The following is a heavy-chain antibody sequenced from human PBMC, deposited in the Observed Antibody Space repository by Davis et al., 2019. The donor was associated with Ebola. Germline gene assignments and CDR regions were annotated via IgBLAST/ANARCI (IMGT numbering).Heavy chain of an antibody. Sequence: PGGSLRLSCAASGFTFSTYGMHWVRQAPGKGLEWVSFIRYDGTDKYNADSVKGRFTISRDNSKNTLYLQMNGLRAEDTAVYYCARGGTVPGFDSWGQGTLVTVSS. CDR3: ARGGTVPGFDS. J-gene: IGHJ4*02. D-gene: IGHD6-19*01. CDR2: IRYDGTDK. CDR1: GFTFSTYG. V-gene: IGHV3-30*02.